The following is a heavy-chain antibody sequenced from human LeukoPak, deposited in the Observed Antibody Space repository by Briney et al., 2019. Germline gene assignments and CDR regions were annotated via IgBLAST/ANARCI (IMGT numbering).Heavy chain of an antibody. CDR3: ARDTYYDILTGPSRLDV. D-gene: IGHD3-9*01. V-gene: IGHV3-21*01. J-gene: IGHJ6*04. CDR2: ISSNSSYI. CDR1: GFTFSSYS. Sequence: GGSLRLSCAASGFTFSSYSMNWVRQAPGKGLEWVSSISSNSSYIYYADSVKGRFTISRDNAKNSLYLQMNSLRAEDSAVHYCARDTYYDILTGPSRLDVWGKGTTVTVSS.